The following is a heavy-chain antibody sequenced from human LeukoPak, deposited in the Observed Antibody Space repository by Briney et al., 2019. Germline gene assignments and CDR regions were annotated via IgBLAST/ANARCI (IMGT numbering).Heavy chain of an antibody. D-gene: IGHD1-7*01. CDR2: INPSGGST. V-gene: IGHV1-46*01. Sequence: GASVKVSRKASGYTFTSYYMHWVRQAPGQGLEWMGIINPSGGSTSYAQKFQGRVTMTRDMSTSTVYMELSSLRSEDTAVYYCASMVELFSSAFDIWGQGTMVTVSS. J-gene: IGHJ3*02. CDR3: ASMVELFSSAFDI. CDR1: GYTFTSYY.